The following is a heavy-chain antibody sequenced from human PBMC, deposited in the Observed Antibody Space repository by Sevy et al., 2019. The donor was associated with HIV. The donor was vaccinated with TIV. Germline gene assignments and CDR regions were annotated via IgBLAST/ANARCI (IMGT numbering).Heavy chain of an antibody. CDR3: ARAPPVVVVPGAPSWFDP. CDR2: INHSGST. CDR1: GGSFSGYY. V-gene: IGHV4-34*01. Sequence: SETLSLTCAVYGGSFSGYYWNWIRQSPGKGLEWIGEINHSGSTHYNPSLKSRVTISVDTSKNQFTLRLNAVTAADTAVYYCARAPPVVVVPGAPSWFDPWGQGTLVTVSS. J-gene: IGHJ5*02. D-gene: IGHD2-2*01.